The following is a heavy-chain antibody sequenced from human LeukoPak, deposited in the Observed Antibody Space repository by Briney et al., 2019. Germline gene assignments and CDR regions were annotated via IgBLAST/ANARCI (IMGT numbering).Heavy chain of an antibody. V-gene: IGHV4-34*01. CDR1: GGSFSGYY. J-gene: IGHJ4*02. CDR2: INHSGST. Sequence: SETLSLTCAVHGGSFSGYYWSWIRQPPGKGLERIGEINHSGSTNYNPSLKSRVTISVDTSKNQFSLKLSSVTAADTAVYYCASTPLGKTVPYVYWGQGTLVTVSS. D-gene: IGHD4-17*01. CDR3: ASTPLGKTVPYVY.